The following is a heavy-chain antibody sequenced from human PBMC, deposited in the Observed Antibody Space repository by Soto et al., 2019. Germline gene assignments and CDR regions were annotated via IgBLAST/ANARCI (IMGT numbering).Heavy chain of an antibody. V-gene: IGHV3-9*01. J-gene: IGHJ3*02. D-gene: IGHD3-10*01. CDR1: GFTFDDYG. CDR2: ISWNSGSI. CDR3: TKEGEPWFGDLTSAFDI. Sequence: EVQLVDSGGGLVQPGRSLRLYCAASGFTFDDYGMHCVRQPPGQGLEGVSGISWNSGSIGYADSVKGRFTISRDNAKNFMYMQKNSESPEETAMEYCTKEGEPWFGDLTSAFDIWGQGTMDIDSS.